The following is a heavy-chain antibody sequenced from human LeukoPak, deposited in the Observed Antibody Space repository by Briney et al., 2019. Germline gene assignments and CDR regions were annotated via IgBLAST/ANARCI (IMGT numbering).Heavy chain of an antibody. Sequence: QPGGSLRLSCAASGFTFSRYAMSWVRQGPGKGLEWVSLISESGGTTYYADSVKGRFTISRDNSKNTLYLQMNSLRAEDTAVYYCAKFVNYGNYYYYYYIDVWGKGTTVTVSS. CDR2: ISESGGTT. CDR1: GFTFSRYA. J-gene: IGHJ6*03. D-gene: IGHD3-10*01. V-gene: IGHV3-23*01. CDR3: AKFVNYGNYYYYYYIDV.